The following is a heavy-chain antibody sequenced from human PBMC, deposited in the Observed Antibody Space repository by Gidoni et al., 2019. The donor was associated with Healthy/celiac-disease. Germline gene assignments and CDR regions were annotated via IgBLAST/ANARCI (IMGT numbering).Heavy chain of an antibody. CDR1: GFTFSDYY. J-gene: IGHJ3*02. CDR2: ISSSSSYT. V-gene: IGHV3-11*05. Sequence: QVQLVESGGGLVKPGGSLRLSCAASGFTFSDYYMSWIRQAPGKGLEWVSYISSSSSYTNYADAVKGRFTISRDNAKNSRYLQMNSLRAEDTAVYYCASLDVAVAGYAFDIWGQGTMVTVSS. CDR3: ASLDVAVAGYAFDI. D-gene: IGHD6-19*01.